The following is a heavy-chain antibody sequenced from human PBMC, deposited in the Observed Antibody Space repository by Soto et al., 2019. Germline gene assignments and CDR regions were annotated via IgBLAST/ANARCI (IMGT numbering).Heavy chain of an antibody. CDR2: IGRGGDT. CDR3: AKDGTTAGIHYYAMDV. CDR1: GFTFISYG. D-gene: IGHD2-2*02. J-gene: IGHJ6*02. V-gene: IGHV3-23*01. Sequence: GGSLRLSCEVSGFTFISYGMNWGRQAPDKGLEWVSTIGRGGDTYYADSVKGRFTISRDNSKNTLFLQMSSLRAEDTALYFCAKDGTTAGIHYYAMDVWGQGTTVTVSS.